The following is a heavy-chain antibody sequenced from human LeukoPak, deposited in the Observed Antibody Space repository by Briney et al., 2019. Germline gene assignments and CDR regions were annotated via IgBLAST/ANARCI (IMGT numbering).Heavy chain of an antibody. V-gene: IGHV3-30-3*01. J-gene: IGHJ4*02. Sequence: PGRSLRLSCAASGFTFSSYAMHWVRQAPGKGLEWVAVISYDGSNKYYADSVKGRFTISRDNSKNTLYLQMNSLRAEDTAVYYCARGAGTGEYWGQGTLVTVSS. CDR2: ISYDGSNK. CDR1: GFTFSSYA. D-gene: IGHD1-14*01. CDR3: ARGAGTGEY.